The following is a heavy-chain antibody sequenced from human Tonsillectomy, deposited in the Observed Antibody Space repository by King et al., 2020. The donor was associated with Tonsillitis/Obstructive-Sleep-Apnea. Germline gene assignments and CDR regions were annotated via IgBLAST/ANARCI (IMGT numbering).Heavy chain of an antibody. CDR2: VSSSSSYI. J-gene: IGHJ3*02. Sequence: VQLVESGGGLVKPGGSLRLSCAASGFTFSRYSMNWVRQAPGKGLEWVSFVSSSSSYIYYADSVKGRFTISRDNDKNSVYLQLNSLRAEDTAAYYCARAEDLVGSNAFDIWGQGTVVTVSS. CDR3: ARAEDLVGSNAFDI. D-gene: IGHD1-26*01. V-gene: IGHV3-21*01. CDR1: GFTFSRYS.